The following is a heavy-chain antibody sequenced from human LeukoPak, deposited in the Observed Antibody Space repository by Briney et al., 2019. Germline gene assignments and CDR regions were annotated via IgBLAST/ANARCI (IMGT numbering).Heavy chain of an antibody. CDR3: ARVSWFPGTSYYYMDV. D-gene: IGHD1-1*01. CDR2: IYYSGST. Sequence: PSETLSLTCTVSGGSISSYYWSWIRQPPGKGLEWIGYIYYSGSTNYNPSLKSRVTISVDTSKNQFSLKLSSVTVADTAVYYCARVSWFPGTSYYYMDVWGKGTTVTVSS. V-gene: IGHV4-59*01. J-gene: IGHJ6*03. CDR1: GGSISSYY.